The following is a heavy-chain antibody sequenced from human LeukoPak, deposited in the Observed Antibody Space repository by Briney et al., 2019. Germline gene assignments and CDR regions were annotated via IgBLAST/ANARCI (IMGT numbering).Heavy chain of an antibody. CDR3: ARQGYADFSSRPFDY. J-gene: IGHJ4*02. Sequence: SETLSLTCTVSGGSISNSRYYWGWIRQPPGKGLEWIASIFYGGSTYYNPSLKSRVTISVDTSKNQFSLKLSSVTAADTAVYYCARQGYADFSSRPFDYWGQGTLVTVSS. CDR2: IFYGGST. V-gene: IGHV4-39*01. D-gene: IGHD4-17*01. CDR1: GGSISNSRYY.